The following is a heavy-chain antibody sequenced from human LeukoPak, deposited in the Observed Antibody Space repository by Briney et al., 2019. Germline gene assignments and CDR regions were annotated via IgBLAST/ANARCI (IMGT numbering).Heavy chain of an antibody. CDR3: ASFGSVELWHMDV. Sequence: PSETLSLTCTVSGGSISSSNYYWSWIRQPPGKGLEWIGYIYYSGSTNYNPSLKSRVTISVDTSKNQFSLKLSSVTAADTAVYYCASFGSVELWHMDVWGKGTTVTVSS. V-gene: IGHV4-61*01. D-gene: IGHD1-7*01. CDR1: GGSISSSNYY. CDR2: IYYSGST. J-gene: IGHJ6*03.